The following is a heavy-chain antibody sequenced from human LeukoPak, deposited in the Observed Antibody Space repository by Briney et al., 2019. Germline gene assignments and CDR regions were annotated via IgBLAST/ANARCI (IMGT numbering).Heavy chain of an antibody. CDR3: ARDRSGGSFDY. D-gene: IGHD2-15*01. CDR1: GFTFSSYA. V-gene: IGHV3-30*01. J-gene: IGHJ4*02. Sequence: GVSLRLSCAASGFTFSSYAMHWVRQAPGKGLEWVAVISYDGSNKYYADSVKGRFTISRDNSKNTLYLQMNSLRAEDTAVYYCARDRSGGSFDYWGQGTLVTVSS. CDR2: ISYDGSNK.